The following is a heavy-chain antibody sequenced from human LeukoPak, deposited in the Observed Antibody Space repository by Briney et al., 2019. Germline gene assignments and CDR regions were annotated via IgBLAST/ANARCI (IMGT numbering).Heavy chain of an antibody. D-gene: IGHD2-2*01. Sequence: ASVKVSCKASGGTFSSYAISWVRQAPGKGLEWMGSFDPDDGETIYAQKFQGRVTMTEDTSTDTAYMELSSLRSEDTAVYYCATGAGSYQLLVGAGAFFDYWGQGTLVTVSS. CDR1: GGTFSSYA. CDR2: FDPDDGET. CDR3: ATGAGSYQLLVGAGAFFDY. J-gene: IGHJ4*02. V-gene: IGHV1-24*01.